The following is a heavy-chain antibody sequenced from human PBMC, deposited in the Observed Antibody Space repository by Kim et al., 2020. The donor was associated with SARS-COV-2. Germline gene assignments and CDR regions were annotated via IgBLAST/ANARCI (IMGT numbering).Heavy chain of an antibody. Sequence: GGSLRLSCAVSGLTFSSYWMSWVRQSPGKGLEWVANITQDGSEKYYVDSVKGRFTISRDNAKNSVYLQMNSLRAEDTAVYYCARVFHGVFDRWGQGTLVPVSS. CDR3: ARVFHGVFDR. CDR1: GLTFSSYW. J-gene: IGHJ4*02. V-gene: IGHV3-7*01. CDR2: ITQDGSEK. D-gene: IGHD2-21*01.